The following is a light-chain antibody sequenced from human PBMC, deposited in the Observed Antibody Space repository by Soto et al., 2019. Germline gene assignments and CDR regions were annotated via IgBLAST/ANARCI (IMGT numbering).Light chain of an antibody. J-gene: IGKJ2*01. Sequence: DIQMPQSPSSLSASVGDRVTITCRASQTIIFYLNWYQQKPGKAPKLLIYAASNLQSGVPSRFSGSGSGTDFTLTISSLQPEDFATYFCQQSYTTPVYSFGQGTKLEIK. CDR2: AAS. CDR1: QTIIFY. CDR3: QQSYTTPVYS. V-gene: IGKV1-39*01.